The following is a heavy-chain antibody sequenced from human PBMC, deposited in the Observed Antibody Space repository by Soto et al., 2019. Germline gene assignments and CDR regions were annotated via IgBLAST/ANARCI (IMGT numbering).Heavy chain of an antibody. CDR2: IYYSGST. CDR3: ARDNGRNYYGSGSYFRY. J-gene: IGHJ4*02. D-gene: IGHD3-10*01. CDR1: GGSISSGGYY. V-gene: IGHV4-31*03. Sequence: SETLSLTCTVSGGSISSGGYYWSWIRQHPGKGLEWIGYIYYSGSTYYNPSLKSRVTISVDTSKNQFSLKLSSVTAADTAVYYCARDNGRNYYGSGSYFRYWGQGTLVTVSS.